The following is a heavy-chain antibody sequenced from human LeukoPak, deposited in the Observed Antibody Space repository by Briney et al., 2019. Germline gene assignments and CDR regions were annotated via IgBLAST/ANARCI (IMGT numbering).Heavy chain of an antibody. J-gene: IGHJ4*02. CDR2: ISYDGSNK. CDR1: GFTFSSYG. Sequence: PGGSLRLSCAASGFTFSSYGMHWVRQAPGKGLEWVAVISYDGSNKYYAVSVKGRFTFSRDISKNTLYLYLQMNSLRAEDTAVYYCAREGYYATIDYWGQGTLVTVSS. D-gene: IGHD3-10*01. CDR3: AREGYYATIDY. V-gene: IGHV3-33*01.